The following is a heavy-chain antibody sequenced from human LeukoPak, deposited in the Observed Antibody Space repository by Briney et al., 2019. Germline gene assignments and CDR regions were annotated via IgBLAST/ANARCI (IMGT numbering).Heavy chain of an antibody. J-gene: IGHJ4*02. D-gene: IGHD1-26*01. CDR1: SGSISSYY. CDR2: IYTSGTT. CDR3: GRQGYTATYYFLDY. V-gene: IGHV4-4*07. Sequence: SETLSLTCTVASGSISSYYWGWVRQPPGKGLEWIGRIYTSGTTHYNPSLNSRVTMSKDTSTNQFSLNLRSMTAADTAVYFCGRQGYTATYYFLDYWSQGTLVAVS.